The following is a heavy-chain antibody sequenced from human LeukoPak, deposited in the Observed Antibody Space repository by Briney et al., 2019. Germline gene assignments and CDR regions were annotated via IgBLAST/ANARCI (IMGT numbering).Heavy chain of an antibody. Sequence: GGSLRLSWTASGFTLNAYTLTWVRQAPGKRPEWLAAVTGGHGVPYYADSGRGRFTISRDNSRNTLNLQMTGLTAEDTAVYYSAKDQSTTALSEYWGQGALVAVAS. CDR2: VTGGHGVP. D-gene: IGHD1-7*01. J-gene: IGHJ4*02. CDR1: GFTLNAYT. CDR3: AKDQSTTALSEY. V-gene: IGHV3-23*01.